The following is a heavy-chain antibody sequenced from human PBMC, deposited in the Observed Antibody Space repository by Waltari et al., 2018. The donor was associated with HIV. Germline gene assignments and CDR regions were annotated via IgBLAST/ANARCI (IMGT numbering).Heavy chain of an antibody. CDR1: GSSISSAYN. J-gene: IGHJ4*02. Sequence: QVQLQESGPGLVRPSETLSLSCAVSGSSISSAYNWGWIRLPPGKGLGWIGSISPFGATYYSPSLKSRVTISLDTSNNQFSLTLNAVTAADTAVYYCARDPALTRVTGYDFWGQGILVTVSS. D-gene: IGHD4-17*01. CDR2: ISPFGAT. V-gene: IGHV4-38-2*02. CDR3: ARDPALTRVTGYDF.